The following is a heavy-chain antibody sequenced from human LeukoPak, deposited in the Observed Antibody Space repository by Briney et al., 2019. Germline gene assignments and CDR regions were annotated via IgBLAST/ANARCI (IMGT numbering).Heavy chain of an antibody. CDR2: ISGSGDST. CDR1: GFTFYSNA. Sequence: GGSLRLSCVASGFTFYSNAMSWVRQAPGKGLEWVSTISGSGDSTYYTDSVKGRFTISRDNSKSTLYLQMNSLRAEDTAIYYCAGDRKSGNFLGEFDHWGLGTLVTVSS. J-gene: IGHJ5*02. D-gene: IGHD1-26*01. CDR3: AGDRKSGNFLGEFDH. V-gene: IGHV3-23*01.